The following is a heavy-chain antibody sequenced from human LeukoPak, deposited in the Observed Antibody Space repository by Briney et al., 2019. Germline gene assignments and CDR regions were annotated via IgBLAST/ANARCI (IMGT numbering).Heavy chain of an antibody. CDR2: ISGSGGST. CDR1: GFTFSSYA. V-gene: IGHV3-23*01. Sequence: GGSLRLSCAASGFTFSSYAMSWVRQAPGKGLEWVSGISGSGGSTYYADSVKGRFTISRDNSKNTLSLQMNSLRAEDTAIYYCAKDNYYDSSGYYGEYFQHWGQGTLVTVSS. J-gene: IGHJ1*01. D-gene: IGHD3-22*01. CDR3: AKDNYYDSSGYYGEYFQH.